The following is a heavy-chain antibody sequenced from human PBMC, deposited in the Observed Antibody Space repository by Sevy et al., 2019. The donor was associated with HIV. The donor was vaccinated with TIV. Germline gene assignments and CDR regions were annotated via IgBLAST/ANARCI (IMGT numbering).Heavy chain of an antibody. CDR3: AKGGSTSGYYLNYFAY. V-gene: IGHV3-23*01. CDR2: VSGGGDTT. CDR1: GFTFNNYA. D-gene: IGHD3-22*01. Sequence: GGSLRLSCAASGFTFNNYAMTWVRQAPGKGLEWVSAVSGGGDTTYYADSVKGRFTISRDNSKNHLYLQMNSLRAEDTAVYYCAKGGSTSGYYLNYFAYWGQGTLVTVSS. J-gene: IGHJ4*02.